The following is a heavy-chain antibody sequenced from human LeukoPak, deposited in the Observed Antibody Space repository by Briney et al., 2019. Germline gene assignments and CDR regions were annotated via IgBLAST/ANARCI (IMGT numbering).Heavy chain of an antibody. CDR1: GFTFSSYW. CDR2: INSDGSST. Sequence: GGSLRLSCAASGFTFSSYWMHWVLQAPGKGLVWVSRINSDGSSTSYADSVKGRFTISRDNAKNTLYLQMNSLRAEDTAVYYCAKDYGGNSAFDYWGQGTLVTVSS. V-gene: IGHV3-74*01. CDR3: AKDYGGNSAFDY. J-gene: IGHJ4*02. D-gene: IGHD4-23*01.